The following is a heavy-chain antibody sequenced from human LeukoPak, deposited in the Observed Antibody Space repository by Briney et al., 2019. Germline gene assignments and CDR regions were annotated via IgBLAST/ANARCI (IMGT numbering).Heavy chain of an antibody. V-gene: IGHV3-66*02. CDR2: IYGGGST. Sequence: GGSLRLSCAASGFRFTDYSMSWVRQAPGKGLEWVSVIYGGGSTNYADSVKGRFTISRDNSKNTLYLQMNSLRAEDTAVYYCARDHSGSYQRAFDIWGQGTMVTVSS. J-gene: IGHJ3*02. CDR1: GFRFTDYS. CDR3: ARDHSGSYQRAFDI. D-gene: IGHD1-26*01.